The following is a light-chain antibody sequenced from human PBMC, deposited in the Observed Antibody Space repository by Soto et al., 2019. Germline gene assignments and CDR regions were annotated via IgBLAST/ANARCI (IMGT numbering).Light chain of an antibody. CDR2: EVS. Sequence: DVVMSRSRLPLHGPLVXGTSTSCRXXXXXVYSDGNTYLTWFQQRPGQSPRRLLFEVSKRHSGVPDRFSGSGSGTDFTLKISRVEAEDVGVYYCMQGSHWPLTFGGGAKVDIK. J-gene: IGKJ4*01. CDR1: XXXVYSDGNTY. V-gene: IGKV2-30*01. CDR3: MQGSHWPLT.